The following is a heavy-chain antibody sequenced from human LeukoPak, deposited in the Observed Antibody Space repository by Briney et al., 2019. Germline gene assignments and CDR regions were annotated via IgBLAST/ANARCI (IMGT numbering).Heavy chain of an antibody. J-gene: IGHJ4*02. CDR1: GFTFSKNA. Sequence: PGGSLRLSCAASGFTFSKNAMSWVRQAPGKGLEWVSSITSSGSATFYADSVKGRFTISRDNSKNTLYLQMNGLRAEDTAVYYCARGVDVWGNYRQYYFDYWGQETLVTVSS. CDR3: ARGVDVWGNYRQYYFDY. V-gene: IGHV3-23*01. D-gene: IGHD3-16*02. CDR2: ITSSGSAT.